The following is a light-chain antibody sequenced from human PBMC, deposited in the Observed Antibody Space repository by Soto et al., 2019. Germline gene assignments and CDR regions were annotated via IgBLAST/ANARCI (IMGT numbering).Light chain of an antibody. J-gene: IGKJ4*01. CDR3: QQYGSSPLT. Sequence: EIVLTKSPGTLSLSPGERATLSCRASESVSDNYLAWYQQRSGQAPRLVIYGASSRASAVPDRFSGSGSGADFTLTISRLEPEDFAVNYCQQYGSSPLTFGGGTKVEIK. CDR2: GAS. CDR1: ESVSDNY. V-gene: IGKV3-20*01.